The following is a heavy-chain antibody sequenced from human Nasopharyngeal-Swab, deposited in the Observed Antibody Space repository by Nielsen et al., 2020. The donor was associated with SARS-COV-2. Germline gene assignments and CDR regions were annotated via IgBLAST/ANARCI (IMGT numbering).Heavy chain of an antibody. Sequence: SVKVSCKASGGTFSSHSIRWVRQAPGQGLEWMGGIIPIFGTANYAQKFQGRVTITADESTSTAYMELSSLRSEDTAVYYCASWTGDDAFDIWGQGTMVTVSS. J-gene: IGHJ3*02. CDR2: IIPIFGTA. D-gene: IGHD3/OR15-3a*01. V-gene: IGHV1-69*13. CDR1: GGTFSSHS. CDR3: ASWTGDDAFDI.